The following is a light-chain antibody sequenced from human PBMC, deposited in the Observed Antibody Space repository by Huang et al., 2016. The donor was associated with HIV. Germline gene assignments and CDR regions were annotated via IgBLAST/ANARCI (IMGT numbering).Light chain of an antibody. J-gene: IGKJ4*01. Sequence: TQSPATLSVFPGDRATLSCRASENINSNLAWYQQMPGQSPLLLIYAASTRATGVHAKFSGSVSGTEFTLTINSLQSEDIAVYYCQQYNKWPLSFGGGTKVEI. CDR1: ENINSN. V-gene: IGKV3-15*01. CDR3: QQYNKWPLS. CDR2: AAS.